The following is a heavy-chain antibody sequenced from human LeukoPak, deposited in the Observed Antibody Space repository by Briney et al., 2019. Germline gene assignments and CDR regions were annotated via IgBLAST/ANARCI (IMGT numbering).Heavy chain of an antibody. J-gene: IGHJ4*02. CDR1: GFTFSGSA. D-gene: IGHD2-8*02. CDR3: ATYRQVLLPFES. Sequence: GGSLRLSCAASGFTFSGSAMHWVRQASGKGLEWVSAISGSGGSTYYADSVKGRFTISRDNSKSTLSLQMNSLRAEDTAIYYCATYRQVLLPFESWGQGTLVTVSS. V-gene: IGHV3-23*01. CDR2: ISGSGGST.